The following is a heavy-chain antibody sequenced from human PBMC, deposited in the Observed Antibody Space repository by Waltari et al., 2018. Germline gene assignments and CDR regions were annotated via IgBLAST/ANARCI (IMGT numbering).Heavy chain of an antibody. CDR2: KKGDGSGK. J-gene: IGHJ4*02. Sequence: EVQLVESGGGLVQPGGSLRLSCAASGFTFSSYWMSWVRQAPGKGLEWGAKKKGDGSGKSYVDSVKGRFTISRDNAKNSLALQMNSLRAEETAVYYCAGISSTATRDSWGRGTLVTVSS. D-gene: IGHD6-6*01. CDR3: AGISSTATRDS. V-gene: IGHV3-7*01. CDR1: GFTFSSYW.